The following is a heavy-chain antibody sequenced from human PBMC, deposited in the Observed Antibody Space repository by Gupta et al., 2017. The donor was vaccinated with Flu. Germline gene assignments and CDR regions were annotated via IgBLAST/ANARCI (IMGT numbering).Heavy chain of an antibody. V-gene: IGHV1-69*01. J-gene: IGHJ4*02. D-gene: IGHD6-25*01. CDR3: AGGLYSSATRPLEY. Sequence: QVQLVQSGAEVKKPGSSVKVSCKASGGTFRPYGIGWVRQAPGQGLEYMGGIIPIFGTADYAQKFQGRVTITADESTSTAYMEVSSLRSEDTAVYYCAGGLYSSATRPLEYWGQGTLVTVSS. CDR1: GGTFRPYG. CDR2: IIPIFGTA.